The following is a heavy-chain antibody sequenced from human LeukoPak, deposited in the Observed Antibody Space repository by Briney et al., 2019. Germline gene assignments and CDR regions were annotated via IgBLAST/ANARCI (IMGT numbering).Heavy chain of an antibody. CDR3: ARPRVLDSSGFDY. J-gene: IGHJ4*02. CDR1: GGSFSGYY. Sequence: PSETLSLTCAVYGGSFSGYYWSWIRQPPGKGLEWIGVINHSGSTNYNPSLKSRVTISVDTSKNQFSLKLSSVTAADTAVYYCARPRVLDSSGFDYWGQGTLVTVSS. D-gene: IGHD3-22*01. V-gene: IGHV4-34*01. CDR2: INHSGST.